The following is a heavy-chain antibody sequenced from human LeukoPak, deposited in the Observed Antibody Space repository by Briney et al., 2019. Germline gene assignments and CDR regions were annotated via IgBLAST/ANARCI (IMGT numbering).Heavy chain of an antibody. J-gene: IGHJ3*02. CDR3: ARVVAAAGTYDAFDI. Sequence: PSETLSLTCTVSGYSISSGYYWGWIRQPPGKGLEWIGSIYHSGSTYYNPSLKSRVTISVDTSKNQFSLKLSSVTAADTAVYYCARVVAAAGTYDAFDIWGQGTMVTVSS. V-gene: IGHV4-38-2*02. D-gene: IGHD6-13*01. CDR2: IYHSGST. CDR1: GYSISSGYY.